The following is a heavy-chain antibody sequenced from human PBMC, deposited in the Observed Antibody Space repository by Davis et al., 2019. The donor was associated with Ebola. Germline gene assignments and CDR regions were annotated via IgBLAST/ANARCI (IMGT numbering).Heavy chain of an antibody. V-gene: IGHV3-15*01. CDR2: IKSKTDGGTT. D-gene: IGHD3-3*01. J-gene: IGHJ6*02. Sequence: PGGSLRLSCAASGFTFSNAWMSWVRQAPGKGLEWVGRIKSKTDGGTTDYAAPVKGRFTISRDDSKNTLYLQMNSLKTEDTAVYYCTTGARGLRFLEWLGYGMDVWGQGTTVTVSS. CDR1: GFTFSNAW. CDR3: TTGARGLRFLEWLGYGMDV.